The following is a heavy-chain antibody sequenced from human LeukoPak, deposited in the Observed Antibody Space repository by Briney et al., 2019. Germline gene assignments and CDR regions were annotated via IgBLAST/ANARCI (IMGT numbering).Heavy chain of an antibody. D-gene: IGHD6-13*01. J-gene: IGHJ4*02. CDR2: ISSSSSYI. V-gene: IGHV3-21*01. CDR1: GFTLSSYS. CDR3: ARDLIAAGSEGSGY. Sequence: GGSLRLSCAASGFTLSSYSMNWVRQAPGKGLEWVSSISSSSSYIYYADSVKGRFTISRDNAKNSLYLQMNSLRAEDTAVYYCARDLIAAGSEGSGYWGQGTLVTVSS.